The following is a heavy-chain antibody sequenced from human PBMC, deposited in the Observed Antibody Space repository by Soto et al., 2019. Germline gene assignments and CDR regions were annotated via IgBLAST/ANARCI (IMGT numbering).Heavy chain of an antibody. Sequence: EVQLVESGGGLVQPGGSLRLSCAASGFTVSSNYMSWVRQAPGKGLEWVSVIYSRGSTYYADSVKGRFTISRHNSKNTLYLLMNSLRAEDTAVYYCARDFRPPYGVRYFDYWGQGTLVTVSS. V-gene: IGHV3-53*04. D-gene: IGHD4-17*01. CDR2: IYSRGST. CDR1: GFTVSSNY. J-gene: IGHJ4*02. CDR3: ARDFRPPYGVRYFDY.